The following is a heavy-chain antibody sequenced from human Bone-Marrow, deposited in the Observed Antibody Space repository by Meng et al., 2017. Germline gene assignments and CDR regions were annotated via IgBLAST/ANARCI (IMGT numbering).Heavy chain of an antibody. CDR1: GGSFSCYY. J-gene: IGHJ4*02. V-gene: IGHV4-34*01. Sequence: QGQVRHGGAGLLKPFETLSPTGAVYGGSFSCYYWSWIRQPPGKGLEWIGEINHSGSTNYNPSLKSRVTISVDTSKNQFSLKLSSVTAADTAVYYCARGRKSTAGWIQLWKLAYWGQGTLVTVSS. CDR3: ARGRKSTAGWIQLWKLAY. CDR2: INHSGST. D-gene: IGHD5-18*01.